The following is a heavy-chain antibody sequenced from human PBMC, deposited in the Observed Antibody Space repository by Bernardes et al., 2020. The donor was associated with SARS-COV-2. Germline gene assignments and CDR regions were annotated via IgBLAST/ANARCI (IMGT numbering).Heavy chain of an antibody. CDR1: GGSFSGYY. J-gene: IGHJ4*02. CDR2: INHSGST. D-gene: IGHD6-19*01. V-gene: IGHV4-34*01. Sequence: SETLSLTCAVYGGSFSGYYWSWIRQPPGKGLEWIGEINHSGSTNYNPSLKSRVTISVDTSKNQFSLKLSSVTAADTAVYYCAGGSSIAVAADYWGQGTLVTVSS. CDR3: AGGSSIAVAADY.